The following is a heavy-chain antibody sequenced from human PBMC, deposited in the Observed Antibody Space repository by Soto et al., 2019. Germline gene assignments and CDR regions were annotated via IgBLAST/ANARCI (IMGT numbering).Heavy chain of an antibody. J-gene: IGHJ5*02. Sequence: ASVKVSCKVSGYTLTELSMHWVRQAPGKGLEWMGGFDPEDGETIYAQKFQGRVTMTEDTSTDTAYMELSSLRSEDTAVYYCATLRTDREIVVVTAANGGFDPWGQGTLVTVSS. CDR3: ATLRTDREIVVVTAANGGFDP. CDR2: FDPEDGET. CDR1: GYTLTELS. D-gene: IGHD2-2*01. V-gene: IGHV1-24*01.